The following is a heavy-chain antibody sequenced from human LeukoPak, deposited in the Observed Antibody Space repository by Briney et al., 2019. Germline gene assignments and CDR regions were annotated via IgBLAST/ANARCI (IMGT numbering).Heavy chain of an antibody. Sequence: PEGSLRLSCAASGFTFSNYWMAWVRQAPGKGPEWVANINLDGSQKYYVDSVKGRFTISRDNSKNTLYLQMNSLRAEDTAVYYCARARGLVGATDHWGQGTLVTVSS. CDR3: ARARGLVGATDH. D-gene: IGHD1-26*01. J-gene: IGHJ4*02. CDR1: GFTFSNYW. CDR2: INLDGSQK. V-gene: IGHV3-7*01.